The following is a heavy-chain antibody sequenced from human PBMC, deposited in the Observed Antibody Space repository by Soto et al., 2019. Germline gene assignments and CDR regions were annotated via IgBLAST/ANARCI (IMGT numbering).Heavy chain of an antibody. Sequence: AETLSLTCTVSGGSXSRYYWNWIRQPPGKGLEWIGYIYYSGSTNYNPSLKSRVTISVDTSKNQFSLKLSSVTAADTAVYYCARDPGSGSYYGWFDPWGQGTLVTVSS. D-gene: IGHD3-10*01. V-gene: IGHV4-59*01. CDR2: IYYSGST. CDR3: ARDPGSGSYYGWFDP. CDR1: GGSXSRYY. J-gene: IGHJ5*02.